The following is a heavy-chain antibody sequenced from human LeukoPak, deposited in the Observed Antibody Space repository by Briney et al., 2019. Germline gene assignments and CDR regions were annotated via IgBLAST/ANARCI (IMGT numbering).Heavy chain of an antibody. V-gene: IGHV4-34*01. J-gene: IGHJ4*02. CDR1: GRSFSGYY. CDR3: ARAVSQQLGVDY. CDR2: INHSGST. Sequence: KASETLSLTCAVYGRSFSGYYRSWIRQPPGKGLEWIGEINHSGSTNYNPSLKSRVTISVDTSKNQFSLKLSSVTAADTAVYYCARAVSQQLGVDYWGQGTLVTVSS. D-gene: IGHD6-13*01.